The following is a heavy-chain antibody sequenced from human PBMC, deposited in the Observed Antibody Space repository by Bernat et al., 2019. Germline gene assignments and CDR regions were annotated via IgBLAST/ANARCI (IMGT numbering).Heavy chain of an antibody. J-gene: IGHJ3*02. CDR3: ARVEGAYVDFDI. D-gene: IGHD4-17*01. V-gene: IGHV4-31*03. CDR1: GGSISTGDYY. Sequence: QVQLQESGPGLVKPSQTLSLICTVSGGSISTGDYYWSWIRQHPGKGLEWIGYIYYSGNTYYNPSLKSRVTISVDTSKNQFSLKLSSVTAADTAVYFCARVEGAYVDFDIWGQATMVTVSS. CDR2: IYYSGNT.